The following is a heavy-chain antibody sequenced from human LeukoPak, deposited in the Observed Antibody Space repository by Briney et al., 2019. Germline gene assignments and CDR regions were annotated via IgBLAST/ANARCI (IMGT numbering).Heavy chain of an antibody. CDR3: AKDPWGSGSYYNVYYFDY. V-gene: IGHV3-23*01. CDR1: GFTFSNYG. CDR2: ISGSGANT. J-gene: IGHJ4*02. Sequence: GGSLRLSCAASGFTFSNYGMSWVRQAPGKGLEWVSVISGSGANTYYADSVKGRFTISRDNSKNTLYLQMNSLRAEDTAVYYCAKDPWGSGSYYNVYYFDYWGQGTLVTVSS. D-gene: IGHD3-10*01.